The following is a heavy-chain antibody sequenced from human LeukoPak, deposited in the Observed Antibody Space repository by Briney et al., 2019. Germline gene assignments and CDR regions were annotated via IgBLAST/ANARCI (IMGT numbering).Heavy chain of an antibody. CDR1: GFTFSSYA. CDR3: AREQYYYDSSGYTDY. J-gene: IGHJ4*02. V-gene: IGHV3-30*04. D-gene: IGHD3-22*01. Sequence: GGSLRLSCAASGFTFSSYAMHWVRDAPGKGLEGVAVISYDGSNKYYSDSVKGRFTISRDNSKNTLYLQMNSLRAEDTAVYYCAREQYYYDSSGYTDYWGQGTLVTVSS. CDR2: ISYDGSNK.